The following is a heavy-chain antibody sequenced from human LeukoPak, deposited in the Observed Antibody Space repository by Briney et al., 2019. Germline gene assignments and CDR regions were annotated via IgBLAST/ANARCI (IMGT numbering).Heavy chain of an antibody. CDR1: GYTFTSYD. Sequence: AASVKVSCKAPGYTFTSYDINWVRQATGQGLEWMGWMNPNSGNTGYAQKFQGRVTMTRNTSISTAYMELSSLRSEDTAVYYCARVDYDSSGYRYYYYYYMDVWGKGTTVTVSS. CDR2: MNPNSGNT. J-gene: IGHJ6*03. V-gene: IGHV1-8*01. D-gene: IGHD3-22*01. CDR3: ARVDYDSSGYRYYYYYYMDV.